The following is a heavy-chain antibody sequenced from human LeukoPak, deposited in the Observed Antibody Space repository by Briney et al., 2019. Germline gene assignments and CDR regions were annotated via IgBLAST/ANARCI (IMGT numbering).Heavy chain of an antibody. CDR2: IYYSGST. CDR3: ARELGRPYVGKNTGNWFDP. V-gene: IGHV4-31*03. Sequence: KPSETLSLTCTVSGGSISSGGYYWSWIRQHPGKGLEWIGYIYYSGSTYYNPSLKSRVTISVDTSKNQFSLKLSSVTAADTAVYYCARELGRPYVGKNTGNWFDPWGQGTLVTVSS. CDR1: GGSISSGGYY. J-gene: IGHJ5*02. D-gene: IGHD1-14*01.